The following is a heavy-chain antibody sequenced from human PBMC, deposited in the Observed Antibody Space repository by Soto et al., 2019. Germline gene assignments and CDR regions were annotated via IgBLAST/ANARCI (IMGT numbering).Heavy chain of an antibody. V-gene: IGHV4-59*08. D-gene: IGHD6-13*01. CDR3: TRHEGGAAADRPLDY. J-gene: IGHJ4*02. CDR2: IYYSGST. Sequence: SETLSLTCTLSGRSISSYYWTWVRPPPGKGLEWIGYIYYSGSTNYNPSLRSRVTISVDRSKNQFSLKLSSVTAADTAVYYCTRHEGGAAADRPLDYWGQGILVTVSS. CDR1: GRSISSYY.